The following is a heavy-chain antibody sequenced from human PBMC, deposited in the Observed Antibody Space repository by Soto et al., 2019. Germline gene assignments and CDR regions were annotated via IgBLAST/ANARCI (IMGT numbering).Heavy chain of an antibody. CDR1: GFTFSNAW. CDR2: IKSKTDGGTT. V-gene: IGHV3-15*07. D-gene: IGHD4-17*01. J-gene: IGHJ6*02. CDR3: TTAANGDYVYYYYYGMTS. Sequence: EVQLVESGGGLVKPGGSLRLSCAASGFTFSNAWMNWVRQAPGKGLEWVGRIKSKTDGGTTDYAAPVKGRFTISRDDSKNTLYLQMNSLKTEDTAVYYYTTAANGDYVYYYYYGMTSGAKGPRSPSP.